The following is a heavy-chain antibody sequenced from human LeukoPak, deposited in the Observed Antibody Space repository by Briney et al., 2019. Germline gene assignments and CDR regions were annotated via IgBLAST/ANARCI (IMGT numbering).Heavy chain of an antibody. Sequence: SETLSLTCAVYGGSFSGYYWSWIRQPPGKGLEWIGEINHSGSTNYNPSLKSRVTISLDTSKNQFSLRLSSVTAAGTAVYYCARGSGLRYFDWLPPDYWGQGTLVTVSS. CDR1: GGSFSGYY. CDR2: INHSGST. V-gene: IGHV4-34*01. D-gene: IGHD3-9*01. J-gene: IGHJ4*02. CDR3: ARGSGLRYFDWLPPDY.